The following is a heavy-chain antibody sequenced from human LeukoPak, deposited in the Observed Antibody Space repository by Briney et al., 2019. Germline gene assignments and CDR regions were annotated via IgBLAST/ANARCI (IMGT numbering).Heavy chain of an antibody. Sequence: GASVKVSCKVSGYTLTELSMHWVRQAPGKGLEWMGGFDPEDGETIYAQKFQGRVTITADESTSTAYMELSSLRSEDTAVYYCARASREMATITLPFDYWGQGTLVTVSS. CDR1: GYTLTELS. CDR2: FDPEDGET. V-gene: IGHV1-24*01. CDR3: ARASREMATITLPFDY. J-gene: IGHJ4*02. D-gene: IGHD5-24*01.